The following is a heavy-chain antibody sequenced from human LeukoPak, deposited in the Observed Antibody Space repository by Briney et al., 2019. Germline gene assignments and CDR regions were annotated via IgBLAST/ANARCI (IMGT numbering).Heavy chain of an antibody. J-gene: IGHJ4*02. CDR3: AKVAKYYYGSETYYFFEH. CDR2: MNPNSGNT. V-gene: IGHV1-8*01. CDR1: GYSFTSYD. Sequence: ASVKVSCKASGYSFTSYDINWVRQATGQGLEWMGWMNPNSGNTGYAQKFQGRVTITRNTSISTAYMELSSLRVEDTAVYYCAKVAKYYYGSETYYFFEHWGQGTPVTASS. D-gene: IGHD3-10*01.